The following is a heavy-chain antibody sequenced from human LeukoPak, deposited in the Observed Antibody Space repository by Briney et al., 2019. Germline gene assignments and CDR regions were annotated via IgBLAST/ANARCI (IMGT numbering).Heavy chain of an antibody. CDR2: INTNTGNP. V-gene: IGHV7-4-1*01. CDR3: ARVSRSRGEWLFDY. Sequence: ASVKVSCKASGYTFTSYAMNWVRQAPGQGLEWMGWINTNTGNPTYAQGFTGRFVFSLDTSVSTAYLQIGSLKAEDTAVYYCARVSRSRGEWLFDYWGQGTLVTVSS. J-gene: IGHJ4*02. D-gene: IGHD3-3*01. CDR1: GYTFTSYA.